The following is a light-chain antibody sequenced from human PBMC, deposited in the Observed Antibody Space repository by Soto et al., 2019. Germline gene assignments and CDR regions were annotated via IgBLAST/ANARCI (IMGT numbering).Light chain of an antibody. J-gene: IGLJ1*01. Sequence: QSALTQPASVSGSPGQSITISCTGTGSDVGGYKYVSWYQQLPDKAPKLMIYDVSYRPSGVSDRFSGSKSGNTASLIISGLQAEDEADYYCSSYASSSPFVFGTGTKLTVL. V-gene: IGLV2-14*01. CDR2: DVS. CDR3: SSYASSSPFV. CDR1: GSDVGGYKY.